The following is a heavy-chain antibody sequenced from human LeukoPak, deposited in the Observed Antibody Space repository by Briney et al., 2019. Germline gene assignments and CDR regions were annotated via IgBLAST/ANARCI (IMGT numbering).Heavy chain of an antibody. V-gene: IGHV3-23*01. CDR2: ISGSGAIP. Sequence: GGSLRLSCAASGFAFSNYAMSWVRQAPGKGLEWISSISGSGAIPYYADSVKGRFIISRDNSKNTLYLQMNSLRAEDMAVYYCARDRSVVVTAITYYYYGMDVWGQGTTVTVSS. CDR1: GFAFSNYA. J-gene: IGHJ6*02. D-gene: IGHD2-21*02. CDR3: ARDRSVVVTAITYYYYGMDV.